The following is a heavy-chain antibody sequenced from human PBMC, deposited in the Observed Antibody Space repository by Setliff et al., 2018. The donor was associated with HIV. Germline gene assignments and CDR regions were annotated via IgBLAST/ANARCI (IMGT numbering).Heavy chain of an antibody. CDR1: GGSFGVSY. D-gene: IGHD2-2*01. J-gene: IGHJ4*02. Sequence: SETLSLTCAVYGGSFGVSYWAWIRQPPGKGLEWIGNIHSSGSTNYNPSLKSRVTITVDTSKNQFFLMLSSVTAADTAVYYCARSMRGYCSDTSCRTFDHWGQGTLVTVSS. V-gene: IGHV4-4*09. CDR3: ARSMRGYCSDTSCRTFDH. CDR2: IHSSGST.